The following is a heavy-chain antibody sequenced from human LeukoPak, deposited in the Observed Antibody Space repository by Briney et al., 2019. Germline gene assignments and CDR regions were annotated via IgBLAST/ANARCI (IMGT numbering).Heavy chain of an antibody. CDR3: ARDHGTGYYDSSGYDQIDY. CDR2: ISYDGSNK. Sequence: GGSLRLSCAASGFTFSSYAMHWVRQAPGKGLEWVAVISYDGSNKYYADSVKGRFTISRDNSKNTLYLQMNSLRAEDTAVYYCARDHGTGYYDSSGYDQIDYWGQGTLVTVSS. J-gene: IGHJ4*02. D-gene: IGHD3-22*01. V-gene: IGHV3-30-3*01. CDR1: GFTFSSYA.